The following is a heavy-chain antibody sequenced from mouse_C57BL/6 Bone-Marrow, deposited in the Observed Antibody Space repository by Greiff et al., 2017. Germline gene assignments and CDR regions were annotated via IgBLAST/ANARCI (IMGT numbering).Heavy chain of an antibody. CDR3: AREGYDSWFAY. D-gene: IGHD2-4*01. CDR1: GYTFTSYW. V-gene: IGHV1-69*01. CDR2: IDPSDSYT. Sequence: QVQLQQPGAELVMPGASVKLSCKASGYTFTSYWMHWVKQRPGQGLEWIGEIDPSDSYTNYNQKFKCKSTLTVDKSSTTAYMQRSSLTSEDSAVYYCAREGYDSWFAYWGQGTLVTVSA. J-gene: IGHJ3*01.